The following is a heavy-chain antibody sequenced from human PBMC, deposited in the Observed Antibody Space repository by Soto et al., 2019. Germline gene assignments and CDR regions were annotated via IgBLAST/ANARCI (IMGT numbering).Heavy chain of an antibody. J-gene: IGHJ5*02. CDR1: GGSISSGGYY. V-gene: IGHV4-31*03. CDR3: ARERTYYDILTGPLGWFDP. CDR2: IYYSGSN. D-gene: IGHD3-9*01. Sequence: QVQLQESGPGLVKPSQTLSLTCTVSGGSISSGGYYWSWIRQHPGKGLEWIGYIYYSGSNYYNPSLKSRVTISVDTSKNQFSLKLSSVTAADTAVYYCARERTYYDILTGPLGWFDPWGQGTLVTVSS.